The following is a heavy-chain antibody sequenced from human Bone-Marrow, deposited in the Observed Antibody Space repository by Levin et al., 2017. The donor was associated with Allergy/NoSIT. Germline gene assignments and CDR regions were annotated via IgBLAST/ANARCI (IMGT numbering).Heavy chain of an antibody. J-gene: IGHJ4*02. CDR1: GYTFSSYY. D-gene: IGHD3-22*01. Sequence: GESLKISCKASGYTFSSYYMHWLRQAPGQGLEWMGLINPSDGATNDAQNFEGRFAMTRDTSSSTFYMELNSLRPEDTAVYYCARVKQANSGYFNYFNYWGQGTLVIVSS. V-gene: IGHV1-46*01. CDR2: INPSDGAT. CDR3: ARVKQANSGYFNYFNY.